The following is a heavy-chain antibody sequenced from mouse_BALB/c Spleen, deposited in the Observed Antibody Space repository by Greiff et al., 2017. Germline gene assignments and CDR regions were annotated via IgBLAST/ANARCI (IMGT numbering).Heavy chain of an antibody. V-gene: IGHV2-2*02. J-gene: IGHJ3*01. Sequence: VKLMESGPGLVQPSQSLSITCTVSGFSLTSYGVHWVRQSPGKGLEWLGVIWSGGSTDYNAAFISRLSISKDNSKSQVFFKMNSLQANDTAIYYCARGGNYVAWFAYWGQGTLVTVSA. CDR3: ARGGNYVAWFAY. D-gene: IGHD2-1*01. CDR2: IWSGGST. CDR1: GFSLTSYG.